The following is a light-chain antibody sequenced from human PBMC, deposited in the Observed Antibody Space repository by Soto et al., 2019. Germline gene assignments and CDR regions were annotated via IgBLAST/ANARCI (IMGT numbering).Light chain of an antibody. CDR2: AAS. Sequence: DIQMTQSPSSLSASVGDRVTITCRASQSISSYLNWYQQKPGKAPKLLIYAASSLQSGVASTFSGSGSGTDFTLTISSLQPEDFPTYYCQQSYSTLFTFGPGTKVDIK. CDR3: QQSYSTLFT. J-gene: IGKJ3*01. V-gene: IGKV1-39*01. CDR1: QSISSY.